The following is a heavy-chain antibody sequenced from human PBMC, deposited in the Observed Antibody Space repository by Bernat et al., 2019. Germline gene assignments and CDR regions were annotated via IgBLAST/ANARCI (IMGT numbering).Heavy chain of an antibody. CDR3: AKTLWFGESYYYYGMDV. CDR2: ISGSGGST. CDR1: GFTFSSYA. J-gene: IGHJ6*02. Sequence: EVQLLESGGGLVQPGGSLRLSCAASGFTFSSYAMSWVRRAPGKGLEWVSAISGSGGSTYYADSVKGRFTISRDNSKNTLYLQMNSLRAEDTAVYYCAKTLWFGESYYYYGMDVWGQGTTVTVSS. V-gene: IGHV3-23*01. D-gene: IGHD3-10*01.